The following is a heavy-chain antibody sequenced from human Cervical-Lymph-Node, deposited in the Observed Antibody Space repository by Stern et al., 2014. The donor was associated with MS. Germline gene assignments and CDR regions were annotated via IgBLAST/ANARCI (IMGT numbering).Heavy chain of an antibody. CDR2: IWYDGSYK. J-gene: IGHJ5*02. CDR1: GFTFNNYG. Sequence: VQLVESGGGVVQPGRSLRLSCAASGFTFNNYGMHWVRQAPGKGLEGVAVIWYDGSYKYYADSVKGRFTISRDNSKNTLYLQMNSLRAEDTAVYYCARDVYTYSSSSPWFDPWGQGTLVTVSS. CDR3: ARDVYTYSSSSPWFDP. D-gene: IGHD6-6*01. V-gene: IGHV3-33*01.